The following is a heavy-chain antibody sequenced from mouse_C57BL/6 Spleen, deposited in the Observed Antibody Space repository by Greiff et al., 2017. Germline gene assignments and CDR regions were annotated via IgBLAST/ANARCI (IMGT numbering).Heavy chain of an antibody. Sequence: QVQLQQPGAELVRPGSSVKLSCKASGYTFTSYWMHWVKQRPIQGLEWIGNIDPSDSETHYNQKFKDKATLTVDKSSSTAYMQLSSLTSEDSAVYYCARGFHYYGSSYYFDCWGQGTTLTVSS. V-gene: IGHV1-52*01. D-gene: IGHD1-1*01. CDR1: GYTFTSYW. CDR3: ARGFHYYGSSYYFDC. J-gene: IGHJ2*01. CDR2: IDPSDSET.